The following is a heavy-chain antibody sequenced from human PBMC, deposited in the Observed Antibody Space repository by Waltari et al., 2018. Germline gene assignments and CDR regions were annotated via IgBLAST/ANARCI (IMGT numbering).Heavy chain of an antibody. CDR2: SSPVDSET. Sequence: EVQLVQSGAEVKKPGESLKISCKGSGYSFTSYWIGWVRQMPGKGLEWVGISSPVDSETRYSPSCQGQVTISAEKSIRTAYLQWSSLKASDTAMYYCARLRYDILTGYLDGMDVWGQGTTVTVSS. J-gene: IGHJ6*02. CDR1: GYSFTSYW. CDR3: ARLRYDILTGYLDGMDV. D-gene: IGHD3-9*01. V-gene: IGHV5-51*01.